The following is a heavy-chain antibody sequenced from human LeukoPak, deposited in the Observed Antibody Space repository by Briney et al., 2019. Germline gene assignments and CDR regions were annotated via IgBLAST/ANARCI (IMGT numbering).Heavy chain of an antibody. CDR3: ARDEYYETSGLDY. CDR2: ISSGGNT. V-gene: IGHV3-53*01. Sequence: GGSLRLSCAASGLXVSSIYITWVRQAPGKGLEWVSVISSGGNTNYADSVKGRFTISRDNSKNTVFLQMNSLRAEDTAVYYCARDEYYETSGLDYWGQGILVTVSS. CDR1: GLXVSSIY. J-gene: IGHJ4*02. D-gene: IGHD3-22*01.